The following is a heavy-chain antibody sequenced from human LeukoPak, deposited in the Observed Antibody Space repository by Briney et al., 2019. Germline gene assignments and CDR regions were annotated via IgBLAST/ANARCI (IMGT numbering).Heavy chain of an antibody. CDR2: IYYSGST. D-gene: IGHD3-3*01. Sequence: SETLSLTCTVSGGSISSYYWSWIRQPPGKGLEWIGYIYYSGSTNYNPSLWSRVTISVDTSKNQFSLKLSSATAADTAMYYCARHQGVVDLWGRGSLVTVSS. CDR1: GGSISSYY. CDR3: ARHQGVVDL. V-gene: IGHV4-59*08. J-gene: IGHJ2*01.